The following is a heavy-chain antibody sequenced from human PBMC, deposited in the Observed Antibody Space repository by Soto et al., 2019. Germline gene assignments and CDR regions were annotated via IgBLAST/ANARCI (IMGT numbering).Heavy chain of an antibody. Sequence: PGGSLKLSCAAAGFTFSSYAMSWVRQAPGKGLEWVSAISGSGGSTYYADSVKGRFTISRDNSKNTLYLQMNSLRAEDTAVYYCAKAPSGSSSWNWFDPWGQGTLVTLL. V-gene: IGHV3-23*01. J-gene: IGHJ5*02. CDR2: ISGSGGST. D-gene: IGHD6-13*01. CDR3: AKAPSGSSSWNWFDP. CDR1: GFTFSSYA.